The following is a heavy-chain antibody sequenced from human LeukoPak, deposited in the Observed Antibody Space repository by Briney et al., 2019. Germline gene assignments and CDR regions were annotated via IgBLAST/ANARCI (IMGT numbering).Heavy chain of an antibody. Sequence: GASVKVSCKASGYTFTSYGISWVRQAPGQGLEWMGWISAYNGNTNYAQTLQGRVTMTTDTSTSTAYMELRSLRSDDTAVYYCARDFFPTMIVVVTHDAFDIWGQGTMVTVSS. CDR3: ARDFFPTMIVVVTHDAFDI. J-gene: IGHJ3*02. D-gene: IGHD3-22*01. V-gene: IGHV1-18*01. CDR1: GYTFTSYG. CDR2: ISAYNGNT.